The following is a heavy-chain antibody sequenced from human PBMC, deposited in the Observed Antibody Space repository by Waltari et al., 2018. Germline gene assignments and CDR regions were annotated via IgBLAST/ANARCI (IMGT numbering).Heavy chain of an antibody. V-gene: IGHV4-38-2*02. CDR2: TYGGSGSS. Sequence: QVQLQESGPGLVKPSETLSLTCLVSGYSISSGYAWGWIRQPPGKGLEWIGQTYGGSGSSYHNPSLKSRVTVSKDTSKNQFSLKLYSVSAADTAVYYCVRDRLGRFDVWGPGVLVTVSS. CDR3: VRDRLGRFDV. J-gene: IGHJ5*02. D-gene: IGHD4-17*01. CDR1: GYSISSGYA.